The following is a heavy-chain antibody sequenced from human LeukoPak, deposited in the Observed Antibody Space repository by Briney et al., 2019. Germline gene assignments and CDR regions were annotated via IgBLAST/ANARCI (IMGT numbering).Heavy chain of an antibody. J-gene: IGHJ6*02. CDR3: ASAQAIVDITMVRDYGMDV. D-gene: IGHD3-10*01. CDR1: GGTFISYA. Sequence: GASVKVSCKASGGTFISYAISWVRQAPGQGLEWMGGIIPIFGTANYAQKFQGRVTITADESTSTAYMELSSLRSEDTAVYYCASAQAIVDITMVRDYGMDVWGQGTTVTVSS. CDR2: IIPIFGTA. V-gene: IGHV1-69*13.